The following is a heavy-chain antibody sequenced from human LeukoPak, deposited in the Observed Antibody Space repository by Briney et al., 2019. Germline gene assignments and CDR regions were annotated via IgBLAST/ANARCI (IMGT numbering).Heavy chain of an antibody. J-gene: IGHJ3*02. CDR2: INPNSGGT. D-gene: IGHD6-19*01. V-gene: IGHV1-2*02. Sequence: ASVKVSCKASGYTFTGYYMHWVRQAPGQGLEWMGWINPNSGGTNYAQKFQGRVTMTRDTSISTAHMELSRLRSDDTAVYYCARHRIAVAASLRIAFDIWGQGTMVTVSS. CDR1: GYTFTGYY. CDR3: ARHRIAVAASLRIAFDI.